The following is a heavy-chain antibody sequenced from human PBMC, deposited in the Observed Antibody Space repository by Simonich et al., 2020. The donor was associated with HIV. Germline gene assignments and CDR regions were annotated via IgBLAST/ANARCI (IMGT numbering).Heavy chain of an antibody. J-gene: IGHJ4*02. CDR3: ASGGSISSVWADDY. CDR2: ISYDGSNK. D-gene: IGHD3-16*01. Sequence: QVQLVESGGGVVQPGRSLRLSYAASGFTFSSYAMHWVRQAPGKGLEWVAVISYDGSNKYYADSVKGRFTISRDNSKNTLYRQMNSLRAEDTAVYYCASGGSISSVWADDYWGQGTLVTVSS. V-gene: IGHV3-30*07. CDR1: GFTFSSYA.